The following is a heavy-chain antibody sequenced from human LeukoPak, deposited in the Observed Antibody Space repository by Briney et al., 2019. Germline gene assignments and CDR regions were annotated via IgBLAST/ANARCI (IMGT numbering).Heavy chain of an antibody. CDR3: ARAYTKTTGLAVPWGA. V-gene: IGHV4-38-2*01. CDR1: GDSISNDYY. CDR2: INHYGTA. D-gene: IGHD6-19*01. Sequence: SETLSLTCAVSGDSISNDYYWGWIRQPPGKGLEWIGSINHYGTAYYNPSLKSRVIISVDTSKNQFSLKLISVTATDTAVYYCARAYTKTTGLAVPWGAWGQGTLITASS. J-gene: IGHJ5*02.